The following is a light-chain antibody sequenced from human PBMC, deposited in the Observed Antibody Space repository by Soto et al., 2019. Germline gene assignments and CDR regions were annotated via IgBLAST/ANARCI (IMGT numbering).Light chain of an antibody. CDR3: QSYDSSLGAI. Sequence: QAVVTQPPSVSGAPGQRVTISCTGSSSKIGAGYDVHWYQQLPGTAPKLLIYGNSNRPSGVPDRFSGSKSGTSASLAISGLQAEDEADYYCQSYDSSLGAIFGGGTQLTVL. CDR1: SSKIGAGYD. CDR2: GNS. J-gene: IGLJ2*01. V-gene: IGLV1-40*01.